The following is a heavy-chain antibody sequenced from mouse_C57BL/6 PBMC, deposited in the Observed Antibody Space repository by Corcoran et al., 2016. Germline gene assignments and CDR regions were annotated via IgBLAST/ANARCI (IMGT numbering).Heavy chain of an antibody. CDR2: IYPGSGNT. CDR1: GYTFTDYY. D-gene: IGHD2-2*01. Sequence: QVQLKQSGAELVRPGASVKLSCKASGYTFTDYYINWVKQRPGQGLEWIARIYPGSGNTYYNEKFKGKATLTAEKSSSTAYMQLSSLTSEDSAVYFCARWGYDGYFDVWGTGTTVTVSS. V-gene: IGHV1-76*01. CDR3: ARWGYDGYFDV. J-gene: IGHJ1*03.